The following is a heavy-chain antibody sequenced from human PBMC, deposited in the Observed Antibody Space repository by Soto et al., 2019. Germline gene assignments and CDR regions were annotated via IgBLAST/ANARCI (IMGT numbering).Heavy chain of an antibody. J-gene: IGHJ6*03. D-gene: IGHD4-17*01. Sequence: ASVKVSCKASGYTFTRYDINCVRQATGQGLEWMGWMNPNSGNTGYAQKFQGRVTMTRNTSISTAYMELSSLRSEDTAVYYCARKKDGGYYYYYYYMDVWGKGTTVTVSS. V-gene: IGHV1-8*01. CDR1: GYTFTRYD. CDR3: ARKKDGGYYYYYYYMDV. CDR2: MNPNSGNT.